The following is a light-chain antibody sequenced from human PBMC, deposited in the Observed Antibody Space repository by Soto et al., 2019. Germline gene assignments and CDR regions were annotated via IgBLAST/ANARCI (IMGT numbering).Light chain of an antibody. CDR2: DTS. J-gene: IGKJ4*01. CDR1: QDISNH. V-gene: IGKV1-33*01. Sequence: DIQMPQSPSSLSASVGDRVTITCQASQDISNHLNWYQQKAGKVPKVLISDTSNLEVGVPSRFSGSGSGTDFAFTISSLQPEDIGTYYCQQYDNLGGLTFGGGTKV. CDR3: QQYDNLGGLT.